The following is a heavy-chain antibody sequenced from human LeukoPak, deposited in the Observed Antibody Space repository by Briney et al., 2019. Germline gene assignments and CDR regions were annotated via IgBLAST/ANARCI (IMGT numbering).Heavy chain of an antibody. J-gene: IGHJ4*02. CDR2: IYYSGST. V-gene: IGHV4-39*07. CDR1: GGSISSSSHY. Sequence: SETLSLTCTVSGGSISSSSHYWGWIRQPPGKGLEWIGRIYYSGSTYYNPSLKSRVTISVDTSKNQFSLKLSSVTAADTAVYYCARVAAGNKEDSAIDYWGQGTLVTVSS. CDR3: ARVAAGNKEDSAIDY. D-gene: IGHD6-13*01.